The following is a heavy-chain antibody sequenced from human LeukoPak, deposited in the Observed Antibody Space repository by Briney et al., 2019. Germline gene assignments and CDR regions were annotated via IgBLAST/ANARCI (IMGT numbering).Heavy chain of an antibody. J-gene: IGHJ4*02. V-gene: IGHV4-39*01. CDR3: ARLRLDCSSSSCKGYYFDY. D-gene: IGHD2-2*01. CDR2: IYYSGST. CDR1: GFTVSSNH. Sequence: PGGSLRLSCAASGFTVSSNHMSWVRQAPGKGLEWIGSIYYSGSTYYNPSLKSRVTISVDTSKNQFSLKLSSVTAADTAVYYCARLRLDCSSSSCKGYYFDYWGQGTLVTVSS.